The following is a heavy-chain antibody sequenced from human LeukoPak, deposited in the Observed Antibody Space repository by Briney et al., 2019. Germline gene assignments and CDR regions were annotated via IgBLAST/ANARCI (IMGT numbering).Heavy chain of an antibody. CDR3: ARSEGIYDFWSGYYKGRSPCAFDI. D-gene: IGHD3-3*01. CDR2: INAGNGNT. J-gene: IGHJ3*02. V-gene: IGHV1-3*01. Sequence: GASVKVSCKASGYTFTSYAMHWVRQAPGQRLEWMGWINAGNGNTKYSQKFQGRVTITRDTSASTVYMELSSLRSEDTAVYYCARSEGIYDFWSGYYKGRSPCAFDIWGQGTMVTVSS. CDR1: GYTFTSYA.